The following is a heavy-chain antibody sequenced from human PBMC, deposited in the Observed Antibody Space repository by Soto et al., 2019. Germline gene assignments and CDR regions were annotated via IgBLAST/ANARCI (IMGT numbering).Heavy chain of an antibody. CDR3: AKNLRIKTSGRSSWSVVDF. CDR1: GFTFSTYA. D-gene: IGHD6-13*01. CDR2: ISGNGGST. J-gene: IGHJ4*02. Sequence: EVQMLESGGGLVQPGGSLRLSCAASGFTFSTYAMSWVRQAPGKGLEWVSSISGNGGSTYFAESVKGRFAISRDNSKNTLYLQLNSLRAEDTAIYYCAKNLRIKTSGRSSWSVVDFWGQGTLVTVSS. V-gene: IGHV3-23*01.